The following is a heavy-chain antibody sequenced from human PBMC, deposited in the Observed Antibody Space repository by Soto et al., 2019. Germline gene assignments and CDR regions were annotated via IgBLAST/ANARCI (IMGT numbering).Heavy chain of an antibody. CDR2: INAGNGNT. V-gene: IGHV1-3*01. J-gene: IGHJ4*02. D-gene: IGHD3-22*01. CDR3: ARDRPPPHYDSSGYYPFDY. Sequence: ASVKVSCKASGYTFTGYAMHWVRQAPGQRLEWMGWINAGNGNTKYSQKFQGRVTITRDTSASTAYMELSSLRSEDTAVYYCARDRPPPHYDSSGYYPFDYWGQGTLVTVSS. CDR1: GYTFTGYA.